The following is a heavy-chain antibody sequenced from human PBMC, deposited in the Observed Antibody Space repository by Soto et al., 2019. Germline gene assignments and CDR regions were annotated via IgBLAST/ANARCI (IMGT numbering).Heavy chain of an antibody. CDR1: WGPYKIFA. D-gene: IGHD2-15*01. Sequence: FSVKVAREATWGPYKIFACSWRRKETRQGLEWMGGITPIVGTVNYAQKFQDRVTITADESASTAHLELSGLRSEDTAVYYCAGGHCIGGSCYSVVWWFGPWGKGSPGTVSS. J-gene: IGHJ5*02. V-gene: IGHV1-69*01. CDR2: ITPIVGTV. CDR3: AGGHCIGGSCYSVVWWFGP.